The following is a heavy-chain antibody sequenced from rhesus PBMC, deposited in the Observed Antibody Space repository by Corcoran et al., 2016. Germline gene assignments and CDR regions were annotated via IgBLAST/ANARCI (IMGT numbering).Heavy chain of an antibody. Sequence: QLQLQESGTGLVKPSETLSVTCAVSSGSISRRYWSCIRQAPGTGLEWIGRISGSGGSTYYNPALKIRVTISTDTSKNQFSLKLSSVTAADTSLYSCARVRSSWSSYFDYWGQGVLVTVSS. V-gene: IGHV4-173*01. CDR3: ARVRSSWSSYFDY. D-gene: IGHD6-13*01. CDR2: ISGSGGST. J-gene: IGHJ4*01. CDR1: SGSISRRY.